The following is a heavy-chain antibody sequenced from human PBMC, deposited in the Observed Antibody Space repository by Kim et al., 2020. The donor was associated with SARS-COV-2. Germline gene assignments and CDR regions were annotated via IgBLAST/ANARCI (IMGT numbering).Heavy chain of an antibody. CDR3: ARVLICSGGSCYYGMDV. V-gene: IGHV3-53*01. Sequence: GRFTITRDNSKNTLYLQINSLRAEDTAVYYCARVLICSGGSCYYGMDVWGQGTTVTVSS. J-gene: IGHJ6*02. D-gene: IGHD2-15*01.